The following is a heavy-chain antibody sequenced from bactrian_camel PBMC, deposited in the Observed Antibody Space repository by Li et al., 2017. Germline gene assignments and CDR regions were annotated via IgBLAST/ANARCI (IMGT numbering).Heavy chain of an antibody. Sequence: VQLVESGGGAVHAGGSLTLSCAYKYTSRTNCVAWFRQGPGKEREGVAALSTGGSTYYADSAKGRFTISQDKATDTLYLQMDSLRPEDTAMYYCAAHSDWSCRLNLASRSQYSYWGQGTQVTVS. CDR3: AAHSDWSCRLNLASRSQYSY. V-gene: IGHV3S55*01. CDR2: LSTGGST. J-gene: IGHJ4*01. D-gene: IGHD1*01. CDR1: KYTSRTNC.